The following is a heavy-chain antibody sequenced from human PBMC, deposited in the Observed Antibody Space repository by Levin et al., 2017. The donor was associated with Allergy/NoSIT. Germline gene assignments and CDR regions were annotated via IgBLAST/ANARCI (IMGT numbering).Heavy chain of an antibody. CDR3: ARNRGWETIDS. CDR1: GFTFSSYW. D-gene: IGHD1-26*01. CDR2: IKHDGSDK. V-gene: IGHV3-7*01. Sequence: EASVKVSCAASGFTFSSYWMNWVRQAPGKGLECVANIKHDGSDKNYADSVKGRFTISRDNAKKSVFLQMNSLGVEDTAVYYCARNRGWETIDSWGQGTLVIVSS. J-gene: IGHJ4*02.